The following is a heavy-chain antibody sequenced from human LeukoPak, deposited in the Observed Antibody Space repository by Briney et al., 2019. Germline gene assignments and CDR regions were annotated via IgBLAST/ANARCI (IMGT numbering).Heavy chain of an antibody. CDR3: AKIAAAGKYYYYYMDV. D-gene: IGHD6-13*01. Sequence: PGGSLRLSCAASGFTFSSYAMSWVRQAPGKGLEWVSAISGSGGSTYYADSVKGRFTISRDNSKNTLYLQMNSLRAEDTAVYYCAKIAAAGKYYYYYMDVWGKGTTVTVSS. CDR2: ISGSGGST. CDR1: GFTFSSYA. V-gene: IGHV3-23*01. J-gene: IGHJ6*03.